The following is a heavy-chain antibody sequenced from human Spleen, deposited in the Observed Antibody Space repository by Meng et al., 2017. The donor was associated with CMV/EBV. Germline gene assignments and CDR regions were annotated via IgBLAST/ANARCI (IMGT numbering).Heavy chain of an antibody. J-gene: IGHJ4*02. CDR2: ISDSGSNI. CDR1: GFTFSDYY. Sequence: GGSLRLSCATSGFTFSDYYMSWIRQAPGKGLEWVSYISDSGSNIYYADSVRGRCTVSRDNAKNSLHLQMNSLRAEDTALYYCARSLTYSINSCPGYWGQGTLVTVSS. V-gene: IGHV3-11*01. CDR3: ARSLTYSINSCPGY. D-gene: IGHD2-2*01.